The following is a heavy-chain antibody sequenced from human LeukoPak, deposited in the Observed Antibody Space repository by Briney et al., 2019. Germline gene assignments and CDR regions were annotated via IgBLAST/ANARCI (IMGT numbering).Heavy chain of an antibody. J-gene: IGHJ4*02. Sequence: ASVKVSCKASGYTFTNYVINWVRQATGQGLEGMGWMNPYNGNAGYAHKYQDKVTMTRDTSISTAYMELSSLRSEDTAIYYCARGAWYNSAYTALHYFDYWGQGTLVTVSS. CDR1: GYTFTNYV. CDR2: MNPYNGNA. V-gene: IGHV1-8*01. CDR3: ARGAWYNSAYTALHYFDY. D-gene: IGHD6-19*01.